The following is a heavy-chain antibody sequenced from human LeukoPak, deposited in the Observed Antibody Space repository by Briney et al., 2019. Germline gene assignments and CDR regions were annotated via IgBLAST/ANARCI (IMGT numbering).Heavy chain of an antibody. CDR1: GGSISSYY. D-gene: IGHD3-9*01. CDR3: ARRRRGILTGSYFDY. Sequence: SDTLFLTCTVSGGSISSYYWSWIRQPPGKGLECIGYIYNSGSTNYNPSLKSRVTISVDTSKNQFSLKLSSVTATDTAIYYCARRRRGILTGSYFDYWGQGTLVTVSS. CDR2: IYNSGST. V-gene: IGHV4-59*08. J-gene: IGHJ4*02.